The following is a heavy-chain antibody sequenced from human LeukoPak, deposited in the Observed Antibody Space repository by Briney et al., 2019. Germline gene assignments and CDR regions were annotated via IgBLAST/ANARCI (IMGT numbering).Heavy chain of an antibody. CDR1: GFTFSSYA. V-gene: IGHV3-48*04. D-gene: IGHD2-15*01. CDR2: ISSSGSTI. CDR3: ARDSGGGSYYFDY. Sequence: QPGGSLRLSCAASGFTFSSYAMSWVRQAPGKGLEWVSYISSSGSTIYYADSVKGRFTISRDNAKNSLYLQMNSLRAEDTAVYYCARDSGGGSYYFDYWGQGTLVTVSS. J-gene: IGHJ4*02.